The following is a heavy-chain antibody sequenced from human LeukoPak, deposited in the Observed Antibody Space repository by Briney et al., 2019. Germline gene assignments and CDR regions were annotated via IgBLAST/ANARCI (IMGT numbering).Heavy chain of an antibody. D-gene: IGHD6-6*01. CDR3: ARDAGRAGRPPGNWFDP. V-gene: IGHV4-59*11. CDR1: GGSITSHS. J-gene: IGHJ5*02. CDR2: SYYSGTT. Sequence: PSETLSLTCNVSGGSITSHSWNWIRQSPGKGLEWIGYSYYSGTTNYSPSLKSRVTISLDTSKNQISLKLTSVTAADTAVYYCARDAGRAGRPPGNWFDPWGQGTLVTVSS.